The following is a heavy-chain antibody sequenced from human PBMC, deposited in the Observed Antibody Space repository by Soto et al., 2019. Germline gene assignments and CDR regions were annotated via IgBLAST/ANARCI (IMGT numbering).Heavy chain of an antibody. V-gene: IGHV4-59*01. CDR3: AGENGFCSGGDCYLYALDV. CDR1: GASINTASF. CDR2: IPYSVST. J-gene: IGHJ6*02. D-gene: IGHD2-21*01. Sequence: PSETLSLTCTVSGASINTASFWSWIRRPPGKGLEWIGYIPYSVSTNYNPSLMCRVTISVDTSNNRFSLKLTSVTAADTVVYYCAGENGFCSGGDCYLYALDVWGQGTTVT.